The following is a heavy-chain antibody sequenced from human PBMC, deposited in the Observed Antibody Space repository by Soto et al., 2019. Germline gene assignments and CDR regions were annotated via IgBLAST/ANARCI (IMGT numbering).Heavy chain of an antibody. J-gene: IGHJ5*02. CDR2: ISWNSGSI. V-gene: IGHV3-9*01. D-gene: IGHD3-22*01. CDR1: GFTFDDYA. CDR3: AGSSGYYNNWFDP. Sequence: EVQLVESGGGLVQPGRSLRLSCAASGFTFDDYAMHWVRQAPGKGLEWVSGISWNSGSIGYADSVKGRFTISRDNAKNSLYLQMNSLRAEDTALYYCAGSSGYYNNWFDPWGQGTLVTVSS.